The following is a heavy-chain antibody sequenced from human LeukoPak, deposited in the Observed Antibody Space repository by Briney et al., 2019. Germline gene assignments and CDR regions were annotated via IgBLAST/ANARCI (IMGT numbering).Heavy chain of an antibody. CDR2: IFHSGTT. D-gene: IGHD3-16*02. CDR3: ARCNDYVWGSYRPYFDH. CDR1: DYSISGGYY. V-gene: IGHV4-38-2*01. Sequence: SETLSLTCAVSDYSISGGYYWGWIRQPPGKGLEWIGSIFHSGTTYYNPSLKSRVTIPVDTSKNQFSLKLSSVTAADTSVYYCARCNDYVWGSYRPYFDHWGQGALVTVSS. J-gene: IGHJ4*02.